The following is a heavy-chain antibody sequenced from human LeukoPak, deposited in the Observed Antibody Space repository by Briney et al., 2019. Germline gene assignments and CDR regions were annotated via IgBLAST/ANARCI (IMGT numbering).Heavy chain of an antibody. CDR3: ARDSTDEVGYCSGGSCYPDY. D-gene: IGHD2-15*01. CDR2: ISSSSSYI. J-gene: IGHJ4*02. CDR1: GFTFSSYS. V-gene: IGHV3-21*01. Sequence: GGSLRLSCAASGFTFSSYSMNWVRQAPGKGLEWVSSISSSSSYIYYADSVKGRFTISRDNAENSLYLQMNSLRAEDTAVYYCARDSTDEVGYCSGGSCYPDYWGQGTLVTVSS.